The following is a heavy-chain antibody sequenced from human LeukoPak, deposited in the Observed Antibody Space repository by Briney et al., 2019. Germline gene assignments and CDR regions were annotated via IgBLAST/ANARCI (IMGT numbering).Heavy chain of an antibody. CDR3: ARDTDHYYDSSAPGY. CDR2: ISSSGSTI. Sequence: GGSLRLSCAASGFTFSDYYMSWIRQAPGKGLEWVSYISSSGSTIYYADSVKGRFTISRDNAKNSLYLQMNSLRAEDTAVYYCARDTDHYYDSSAPGYWGQGTLVTVSS. CDR1: GFTFSDYY. V-gene: IGHV3-11*01. D-gene: IGHD3-22*01. J-gene: IGHJ4*02.